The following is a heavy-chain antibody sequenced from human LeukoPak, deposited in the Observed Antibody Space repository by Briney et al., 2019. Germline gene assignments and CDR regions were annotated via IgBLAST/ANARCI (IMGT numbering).Heavy chain of an antibody. J-gene: IGHJ4*02. CDR1: GFTFSGSS. Sequence: GGSLRLSCAASGFTFSGSSMSWVRQAPGKGLEWVSSISSSSSYIYYADSVKGRFTVSRDNAKNSLYLLMNSLRAEDTAVYYCARTTVVTLIDYWGQGTLVTVSS. CDR3: ARTTVVTLIDY. D-gene: IGHD4-23*01. CDR2: ISSSSSYI. V-gene: IGHV3-21*01.